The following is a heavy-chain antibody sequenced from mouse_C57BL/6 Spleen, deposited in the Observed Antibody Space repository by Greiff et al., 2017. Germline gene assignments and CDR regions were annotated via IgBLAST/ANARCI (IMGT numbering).Heavy chain of an antibody. Sequence: QVQLQQSGAELVRPGTSVKVSCKASGYAFTNYLIEWVKQRPGQGLEWIGVINPGSGGTNYNEQFKGKATLTADKSSSTAYMQLSSLTSEDSAVYFCANHYEGTWFAYWGQGTLVTVSA. CDR2: INPGSGGT. CDR3: ANHYEGTWFAY. CDR1: GYAFTNYL. J-gene: IGHJ3*01. D-gene: IGHD2-4*01. V-gene: IGHV1-54*01.